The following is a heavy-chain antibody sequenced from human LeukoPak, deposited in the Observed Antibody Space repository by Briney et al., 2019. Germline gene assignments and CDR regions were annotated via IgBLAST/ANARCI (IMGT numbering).Heavy chain of an antibody. CDR1: GFTFSSYW. D-gene: IGHD2-15*01. V-gene: IGHV3-74*01. J-gene: IGHJ4*02. CDR3: AREVVVAATPLDY. Sequence: GGSLRLSCAASGFTFSSYWMHWVRQAPGMGLVWVSRINSDGSTTSYADSVKGRFTISRDNAKNTLYLQMNSLRAEDTAVYYCAREVVVAATPLDYWGQGTLVTVSS. CDR2: INSDGSTT.